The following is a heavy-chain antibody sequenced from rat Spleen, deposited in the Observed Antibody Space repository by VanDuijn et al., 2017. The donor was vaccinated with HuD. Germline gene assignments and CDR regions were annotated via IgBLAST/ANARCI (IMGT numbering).Heavy chain of an antibody. Sequence: EVQLVESGGGLVQPGRSMKLSCAASGFTFSNYDMAWVRQAPKKGLEWVATISYGDSSGHSGTYYRDSVKGRFTISRDNAKSTLYLQMDSLRSEDTATYYCAYSRFAYWGQGVMVTVSS. CDR3: AYSRFAY. J-gene: IGHJ2*01. V-gene: IGHV5-7*01. CDR2: ISYGDSSGHSGT. D-gene: IGHD1-2*01. CDR1: GFTFSNYD.